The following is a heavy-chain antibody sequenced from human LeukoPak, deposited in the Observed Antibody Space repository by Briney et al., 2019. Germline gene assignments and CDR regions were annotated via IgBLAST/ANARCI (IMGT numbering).Heavy chain of an antibody. CDR1: GFTFSSYP. V-gene: IGHV3-21*01. CDR3: ARDFENIVVVPAAVSDY. J-gene: IGHJ4*02. D-gene: IGHD2-2*01. Sequence: GGSLRLSCAASGFTFSSYPMNWVRQAPGKGLEWVSSISSSSSYIYYADSVKGRFTISRDNAKNSLYLQMNSLRAEDTAVYYCARDFENIVVVPAAVSDYWGQGTLVTVSS. CDR2: ISSSSSYI.